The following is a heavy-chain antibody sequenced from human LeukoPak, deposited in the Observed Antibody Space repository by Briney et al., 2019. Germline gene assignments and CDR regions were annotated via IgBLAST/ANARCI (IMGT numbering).Heavy chain of an antibody. CDR3: ARDGTGLTADY. J-gene: IGHJ4*02. Sequence: GGSLRLSCAASGFTFSSYSMNWVRQAPGKGLEWVSSISSSSSYIYYADSVKGRFTTSRDNAKNSLYLQMNSLRAEDTAVYYCARDGTGLTADYWGQGTLVTVSS. CDR2: ISSSSSYI. D-gene: IGHD1/OR15-1a*01. V-gene: IGHV3-21*01. CDR1: GFTFSSYS.